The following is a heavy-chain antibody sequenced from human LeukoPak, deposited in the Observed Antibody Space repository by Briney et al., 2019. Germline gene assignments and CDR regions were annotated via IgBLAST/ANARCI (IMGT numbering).Heavy chain of an antibody. CDR1: GGSFSGYY. J-gene: IGHJ4*02. CDR2: INHSGST. V-gene: IGHV4-34*01. Sequence: PSETLSLTCAVYGGSFSGYYWSWIRQPPGKGLEWIGEINHSGSTNYNPSLKSRVTISVDTSKNQFSLKLSSVTAADTAVYYCARRAYSGSYRFFDYWGQGTLVTVSS. D-gene: IGHD1-26*01. CDR3: ARRAYSGSYRFFDY.